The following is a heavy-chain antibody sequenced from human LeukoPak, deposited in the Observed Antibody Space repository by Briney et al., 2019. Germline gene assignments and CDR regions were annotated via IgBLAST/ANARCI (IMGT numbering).Heavy chain of an antibody. CDR3: AGGGGGRAAAVGY. CDR1: GFTFSSYA. D-gene: IGHD6-13*01. J-gene: IGHJ4*02. V-gene: IGHV3-30*04. Sequence: GGSLRLSCAASGFTFSSYAMHWVRQAPGKGLEWGAVISYDGSNKYYADSVRGRFTISRDNSKNTLYLQMNSLRAEDTAVYYCAGGGGGRAAAVGYRGQGTLVTVSS. CDR2: ISYDGSNK.